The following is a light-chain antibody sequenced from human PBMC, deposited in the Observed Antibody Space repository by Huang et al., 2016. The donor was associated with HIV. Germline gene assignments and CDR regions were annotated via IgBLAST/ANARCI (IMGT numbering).Light chain of an antibody. J-gene: IGKJ2*01. CDR3: QQYYSAPYT. CDR1: QSVLCSSSNKDS. CDR2: WAS. V-gene: IGKV4-1*01. Sequence: DIVMTQSPDSLAVSLGERATINCKSSQSVLCSSSNKDSLAWYQHKPGQPPRLLIYWASTRESGVPDRFSGSGSGTEFTLTISSLQAEDVAVYYCQQYYSAPYTFGQGTKLEIK.